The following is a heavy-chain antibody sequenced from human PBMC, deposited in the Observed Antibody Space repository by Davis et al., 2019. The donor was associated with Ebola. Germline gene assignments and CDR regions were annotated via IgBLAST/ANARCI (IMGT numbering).Heavy chain of an antibody. CDR2: INSDGSST. Sequence: PGGSLRLSCAASGFTFSSYWMHWVRQAPGKGLVWVSRINSDGSSTSYADSVKGRFTISRDNAKNTLYLQMNSLRAEDTAVYYCARGYCTGGVCYVSHFDYWGQGTLVTVSS. CDR3: ARGYCTGGVCYVSHFDY. CDR1: GFTFSSYW. J-gene: IGHJ4*02. V-gene: IGHV3-74*01. D-gene: IGHD2-8*02.